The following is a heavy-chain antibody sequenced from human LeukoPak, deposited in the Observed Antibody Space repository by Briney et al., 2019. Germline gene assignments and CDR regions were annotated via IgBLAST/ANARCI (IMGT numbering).Heavy chain of an antibody. CDR2: IYYSGST. CDR3: ARDVWNSYFDY. D-gene: IGHD1-7*01. J-gene: IGHJ4*02. V-gene: IGHV4-59*01. Sequence: SEALSLTCTVSDGSISSYYWSWIRQPPGKGLEWIGYIYYSGSTNYNPSLKSRVTISVDTSKNQFSLKLSSVTAADTAVYYCARDVWNSYFDYWGQGTLVTVSS. CDR1: DGSISSYY.